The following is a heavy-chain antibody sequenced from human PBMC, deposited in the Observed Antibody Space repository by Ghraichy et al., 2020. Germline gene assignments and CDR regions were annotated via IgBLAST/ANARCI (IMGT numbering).Heavy chain of an antibody. D-gene: IGHD3-16*01. CDR2: FDPEDGET. J-gene: IGHJ6*02. CDR3: ATEGVGVMLPHPHYGMDV. V-gene: IGHV1-24*01. CDR1: GYTLTELS. Sequence: ASVKVSCKVSGYTLTELSMHWVRQAPGKGLEWMGGFDPEDGETIYAQKFQGRVTMTEDTSTDTAYMELSSLRSEDTAVYYCATEGVGVMLPHPHYGMDVWGQGTTVTVSS.